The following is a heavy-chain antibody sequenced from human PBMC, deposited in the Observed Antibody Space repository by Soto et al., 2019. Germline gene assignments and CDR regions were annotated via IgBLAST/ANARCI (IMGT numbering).Heavy chain of an antibody. CDR3: ARSTVTATSRFDY. J-gene: IGHJ4*02. CDR1: GGTFSSYA. V-gene: IGHV1-46*03. CDR2: INPSGGST. D-gene: IGHD4-17*01. Sequence: ASVKVSCKASGGTFSSYAISWVRQAPGQGLEWMGGINPSGGSTSYAQKFQGRVTMTRDTSTSTVYMELSSLRSEDTAVYYCARSTVTATSRFDYWGQGTLVTVSS.